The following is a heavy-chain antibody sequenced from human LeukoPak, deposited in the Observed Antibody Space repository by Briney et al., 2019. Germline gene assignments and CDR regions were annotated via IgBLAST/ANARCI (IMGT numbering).Heavy chain of an antibody. CDR3: ARVSYHSSSLHWFDP. J-gene: IGHJ5*02. CDR1: GFTVSSNY. CDR2: MYSGGST. V-gene: IGHV3-53*01. Sequence: PGGSLRLSCAASGFTVSSNYMSWVRQAPGKGLEWVSVMYSGGSTYYADSVKGRFTISRDNSKNTLYLQMNSLRADDTAVYYCARVSYHSSSLHWFDPWGQGTLVTVSS. D-gene: IGHD3-22*01.